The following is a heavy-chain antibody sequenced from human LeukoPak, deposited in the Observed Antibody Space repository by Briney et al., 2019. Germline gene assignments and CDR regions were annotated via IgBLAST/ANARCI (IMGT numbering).Heavy chain of an antibody. CDR1: GGSISNYY. Sequence: SETLSLTCTVSGGSISNYYWSWIRQPPGKGLEWVGYISYTGSTNYNPSLKSRLTMSVDTSKNQFSLNLSSVTAADTAVYYCARHVGYYDSSGYYRYFFDHWGQGTLVTVSP. J-gene: IGHJ4*02. CDR2: ISYTGST. V-gene: IGHV4-59*08. D-gene: IGHD3-22*01. CDR3: ARHVGYYDSSGYYRYFFDH.